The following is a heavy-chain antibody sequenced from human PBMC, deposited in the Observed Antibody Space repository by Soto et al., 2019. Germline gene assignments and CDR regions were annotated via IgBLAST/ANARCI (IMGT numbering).Heavy chain of an antibody. Sequence: QVQLVESGGGVVQPGRSLRLSCAASGFTFSSYGMHWVRQAPGKGLEWVAVISYDGSNKYYADSVKGRFTISRDNSKNTLYLQMNSLRAEDTAVYYCAKAESHSLRWGQGTLVTVSS. V-gene: IGHV3-30*18. CDR1: GFTFSSYG. CDR2: ISYDGSNK. CDR3: AKAESHSLR. D-gene: IGHD1-26*01. J-gene: IGHJ4*02.